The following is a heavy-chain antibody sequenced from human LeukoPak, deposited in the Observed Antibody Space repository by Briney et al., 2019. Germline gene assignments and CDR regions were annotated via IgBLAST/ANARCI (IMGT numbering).Heavy chain of an antibody. CDR2: ISSSNNYI. V-gene: IGHV3-21*01. CDR3: ARGSSTWSDY. D-gene: IGHD6-13*01. J-gene: IGHJ4*02. CDR1: GFTFSSFS. Sequence: PGGSLRLSCAASGFTFSSFSMNWVRQAPGKGLEWVSSISSSNNYIYYTDSVKGRFTISRDNAKNSLYLQMNSLRAEDTAVYYCARGSSTWSDYWGQGTLVTVSS.